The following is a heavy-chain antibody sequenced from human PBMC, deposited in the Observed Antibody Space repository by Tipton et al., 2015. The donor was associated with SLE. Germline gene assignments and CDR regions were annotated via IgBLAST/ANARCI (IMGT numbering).Heavy chain of an antibody. J-gene: IGHJ4*02. CDR2: IRYDGSNK. Sequence: SLRLSCAASGFTFNRYGIHWVRQAPGKGLEWVAFIRYDGSNKFYGDSVKGRFTISRDNSKNMLYLQMNSLRPEDTAVYYCAKEDSSGWYLVDYWGQGTLVTVSS. CDR1: GFTFNRYG. V-gene: IGHV3-30*02. D-gene: IGHD6-19*01. CDR3: AKEDSSGWYLVDY.